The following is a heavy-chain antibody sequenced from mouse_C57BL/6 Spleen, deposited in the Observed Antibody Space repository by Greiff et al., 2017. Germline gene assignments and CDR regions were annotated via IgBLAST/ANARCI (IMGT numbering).Heavy chain of an antibody. CDR1: GYTFTSYW. V-gene: IGHV1-52*01. D-gene: IGHD1-1*01. CDR3: ARSVRYYGSSYVWYFDV. J-gene: IGHJ1*03. CDR2: IDPSDSET. Sequence: VQLQQPGAELVRPGSSVKLSCKASGYTFTSYWMHWVKQRPIQGLEWIGNIDPSDSETHYNQKFKDKATLTVDKSSSTAYMQSSSLTSEDSAVYYCARSVRYYGSSYVWYFDVWGTGTTVTVSS.